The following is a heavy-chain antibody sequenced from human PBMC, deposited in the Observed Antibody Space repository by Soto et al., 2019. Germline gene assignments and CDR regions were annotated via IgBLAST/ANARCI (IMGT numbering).Heavy chain of an antibody. CDR2: INHSGST. V-gene: IGHV4-34*01. CDR3: ARGSLIYYDSSGYYRY. J-gene: IGHJ4*02. CDR1: GGSFSGYY. D-gene: IGHD3-22*01. Sequence: QVQLQQWGAGLLKPSETLSLTCAVYGGSFSGYYWSWIRQPPGKGLEWIGEINHSGSTNYNPSLKSRVTISVDTSKNQFSLKLSSVTAADTAVYYCARGSLIYYDSSGYYRYWGQGILVTVSS.